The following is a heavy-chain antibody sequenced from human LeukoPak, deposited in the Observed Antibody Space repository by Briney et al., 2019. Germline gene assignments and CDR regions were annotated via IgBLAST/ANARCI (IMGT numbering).Heavy chain of an antibody. V-gene: IGHV3-21*01. J-gene: IGHJ4*02. CDR2: ISKSGSYI. Sequence: GGSLRLSCAASGFTFNSYTMNWVRQAPGKGLEWVSFISKSGSYINYADSMKGRFTISRDNAKNSLYLQMNSLKAEDTAVYYCARETDFWSGYYFDWGQGTLVTVSS. CDR1: GFTFNSYT. D-gene: IGHD3-3*01. CDR3: ARETDFWSGYYFD.